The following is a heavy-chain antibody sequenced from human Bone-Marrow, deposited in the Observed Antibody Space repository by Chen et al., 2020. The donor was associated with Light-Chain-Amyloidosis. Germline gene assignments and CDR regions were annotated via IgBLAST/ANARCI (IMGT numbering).Heavy chain of an antibody. Sequence: EVQLVESGGGLLQRGGSLRLSCAASGFAFSSYAMSWVCQAPGKGLEWVATMSGSGGRGYYGDALKGRLTISRDNSKNALFLQMNSQRAEDTAVYYCAKDISYDDILPGYPADAFDIWGQGTMVTVSS. CDR1: GFAFSSYA. CDR2: MSGSGGRG. V-gene: IGHV3-23*04. J-gene: IGHJ3*02. CDR3: AKDISYDDILPGYPADAFDI. D-gene: IGHD3-9*01.